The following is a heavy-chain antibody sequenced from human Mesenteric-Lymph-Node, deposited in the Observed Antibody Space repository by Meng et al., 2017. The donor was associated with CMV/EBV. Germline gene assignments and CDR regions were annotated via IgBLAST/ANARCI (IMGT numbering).Heavy chain of an antibody. CDR3: AREFWDYYDSSGYYHYYFDY. D-gene: IGHD3-22*01. V-gene: IGHV1-18*01. Sequence: ASVKVSCKASGGTFSNYAVSWVRQAPGQGLEWMGWISAYNGNTNYAQKLQGRVTMTTDTSTSTAYMELRSLRSDDTAVYYCAREFWDYYDSSGYYHYYFDYWGQGTLVTVSS. J-gene: IGHJ4*02. CDR1: GGTFSNYA. CDR2: ISAYNGNT.